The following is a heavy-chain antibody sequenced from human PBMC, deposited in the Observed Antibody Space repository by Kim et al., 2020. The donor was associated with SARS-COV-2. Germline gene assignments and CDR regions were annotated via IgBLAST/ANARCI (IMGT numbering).Heavy chain of an antibody. Sequence: ASVKVSCKAYGYTFTSYGISWVRQAPGQGLEWMGWISAYNGNTNYAQKLQGRVTMTTDTSTSTAYMELRSLRSDDTAVYYCARDPGLLWFGELRYYFDYWGQGTLVTVSS. J-gene: IGHJ4*02. CDR1: GYTFTSYG. CDR3: ARDPGLLWFGELRYYFDY. V-gene: IGHV1-18*01. CDR2: ISAYNGNT. D-gene: IGHD3-10*01.